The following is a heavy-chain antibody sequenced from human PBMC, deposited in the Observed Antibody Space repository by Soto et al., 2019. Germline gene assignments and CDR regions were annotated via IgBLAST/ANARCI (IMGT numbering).Heavy chain of an antibody. V-gene: IGHV4-39*01. D-gene: IGHD3-10*01. CDR3: ARPPPMVRGVNYYYYYGMDV. CDR2: IYSSGST. CDR1: GGSISSSSYY. Sequence: QLQLQESGPGLVKPSETLSLTCTVSGGSISSSSYYWGWIRQPPGKGLEWIGSIYSSGSTYYNPSLKSRVTISVDTSKNQFSLKLSSVTAADTAVYYCARPPPMVRGVNYYYYYGMDVWGQGTTVTVSS. J-gene: IGHJ6*02.